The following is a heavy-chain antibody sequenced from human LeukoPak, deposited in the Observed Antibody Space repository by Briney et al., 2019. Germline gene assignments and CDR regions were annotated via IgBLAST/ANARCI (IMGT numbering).Heavy chain of an antibody. CDR1: GGSISTYY. D-gene: IGHD6-13*01. V-gene: IGHV4-59*08. CDR2: IYYTGTT. Sequence: SETLSLTCSVSGGSISTYYWSWIRQLPGKGLEWIGYIYYTGTTNYNPSLRSRVTISVDTSRNQFSLKLSSVTAADTAVYYCARHKVLATTGSSVVWFDPWGQGTLVTVSS. CDR3: ARHKVLATTGSSVVWFDP. J-gene: IGHJ5*02.